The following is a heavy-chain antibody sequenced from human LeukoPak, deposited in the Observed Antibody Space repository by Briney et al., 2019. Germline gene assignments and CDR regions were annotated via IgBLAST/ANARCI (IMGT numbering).Heavy chain of an antibody. CDR2: FDPEDGET. D-gene: IGHD3-22*01. J-gene: IGHJ4*02. CDR3: ATPSHLPARNHYYDSSGYKY. CDR1: GYTLTELS. V-gene: IGHV1-24*01. Sequence: ASVKVSCTVSGYTLTELSMHWVRQAPGKGLEWMGGFDPEDGETIYAQKFQGRVTMTEDTSTDTAYMELSSLRSEDTAVYYCATPSHLPARNHYYDSSGYKYWGQGTLVTVSS.